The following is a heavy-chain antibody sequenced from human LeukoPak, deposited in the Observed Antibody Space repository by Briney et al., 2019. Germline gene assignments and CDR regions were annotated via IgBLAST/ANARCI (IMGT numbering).Heavy chain of an antibody. CDR2: IIPIFGTA. CDR1: GGTFSSYA. Sequence: GASVKVSCKASGGTFSSYAISGVRQAPGQGLEWMGRIIPIFGTANYAQKFQGRVTITTDESTSTAYMELSSLRSEDTAVYYCARDPSSGWYLEYYFDYWGQGTLVTVSS. J-gene: IGHJ4*02. CDR3: ARDPSSGWYLEYYFDY. D-gene: IGHD6-19*01. V-gene: IGHV1-69*05.